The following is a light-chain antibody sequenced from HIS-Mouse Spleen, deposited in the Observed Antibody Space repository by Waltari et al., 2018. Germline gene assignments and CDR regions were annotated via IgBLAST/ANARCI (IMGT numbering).Light chain of an antibody. Sequence: QSALTQPASVSGSPGQSITISCTGTSSDVGGYNYVSWYQQHPGKAPNLMIYDVSNRPSGGANRFSGSKSGNTASLTISGLQAEDEADYYCSSYTSSSFNVVFGGGTKLTVL. CDR1: SSDVGGYNY. CDR3: SSYTSSSFNVV. V-gene: IGLV2-14*03. CDR2: DVS. J-gene: IGLJ2*01.